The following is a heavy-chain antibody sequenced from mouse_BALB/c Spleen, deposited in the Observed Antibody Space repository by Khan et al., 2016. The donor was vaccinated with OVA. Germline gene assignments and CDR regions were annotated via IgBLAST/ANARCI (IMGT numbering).Heavy chain of an antibody. CDR2: ISCSGST. V-gene: IGHV3-2*02. CDR1: GYSITSNYA. Sequence: EVQLQESGPGLVKPSQSLSLTCTVTGYSITSNYAWNWIRQFPGNKLEWMGYISCSGSTSYNPSLKSRISITRDTSKNQFFLQLSSVTTEDTATYYCARGNYYGYAMDYWGQGTSVTVSS. D-gene: IGHD1-1*01. CDR3: ARGNYYGYAMDY. J-gene: IGHJ4*01.